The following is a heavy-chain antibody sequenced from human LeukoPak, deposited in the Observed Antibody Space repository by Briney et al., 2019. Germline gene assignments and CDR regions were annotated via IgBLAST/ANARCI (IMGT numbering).Heavy chain of an antibody. CDR1: GYTFTGYY. J-gene: IGHJ6*04. Sequence: VASVKVSCKASGYTFTGYYMHWVRQAPGQGLEWMGWINPNSGGTNYAQKFQGRVTMTRDTSISTAYMELSRLRSDDTAVYYCAFAYYYDSSGYYKTTDTLDVWGKGTTVTISS. V-gene: IGHV1-2*02. CDR2: INPNSGGT. D-gene: IGHD3-22*01. CDR3: AFAYYYDSSGYYKTTDTLDV.